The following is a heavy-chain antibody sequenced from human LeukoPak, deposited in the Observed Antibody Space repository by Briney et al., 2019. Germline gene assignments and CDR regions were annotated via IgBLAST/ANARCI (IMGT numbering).Heavy chain of an antibody. CDR1: GFTFSSYW. Sequence: GGSLRLSCAASGFTFSSYWMHWVRQAPGKGLEWVSSISSSSSYIYYADSVKGRFTISRDNAKSSLYLQMNSLRAEDTAVYYCARLSGTWFDPWGQGTLVTVSS. CDR3: ARLSGTWFDP. CDR2: ISSSSSYI. V-gene: IGHV3-21*01. J-gene: IGHJ5*02. D-gene: IGHD6-25*01.